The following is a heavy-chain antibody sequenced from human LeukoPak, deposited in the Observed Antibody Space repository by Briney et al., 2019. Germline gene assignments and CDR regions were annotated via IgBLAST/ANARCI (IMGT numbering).Heavy chain of an antibody. V-gene: IGHV3-11*01. Sequence: GGSLRLSCAASGLRFSDYYVSWIRQAPGKGLQWVSYISSGGDIMHYADSVKGRLTSSRDNAKNSGYLEMNSLRAEDTAVYYCAKPGSSRGIAGRRPTKYYFDYWGQGTLVTVSS. CDR3: AKPGSSRGIAGRRPTKYYFDY. CDR1: GLRFSDYY. CDR2: ISSGGDIM. J-gene: IGHJ4*02. D-gene: IGHD6-6*01.